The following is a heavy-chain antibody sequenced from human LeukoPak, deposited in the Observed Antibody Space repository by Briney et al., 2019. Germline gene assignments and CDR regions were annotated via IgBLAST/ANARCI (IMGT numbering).Heavy chain of an antibody. CDR2: IDPSGGST. D-gene: IGHD6-6*01. CDR3: ARDIGESSPSVGGRYYHGMDV. Sequence: GASVKVSCKASGYTFTRYYMHWVRQAPGQGLEWMGMIDPSGGSTSYAQKFQGRVTMTRDTSTSTVYMELSSLTSEDTAVYYCARDIGESSPSVGGRYYHGMDVWGQGTTVTVSS. V-gene: IGHV1-46*01. CDR1: GYTFTRYY. J-gene: IGHJ6*02.